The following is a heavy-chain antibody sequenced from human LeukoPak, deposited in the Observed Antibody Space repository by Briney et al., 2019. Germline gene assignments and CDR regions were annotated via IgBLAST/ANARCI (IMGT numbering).Heavy chain of an antibody. Sequence: SETLSLTCAVYGGSFSGYYWSWIRQPPGKGLEWIGEINHSGSTNYNPSLKSRVTISVDTSKNQFSLKLSPVTAADTAVYYCARHGCSSTSCYYYFDYWGQGTLVTVSS. D-gene: IGHD2-2*01. CDR3: ARHGCSSTSCYYYFDY. V-gene: IGHV4-34*01. J-gene: IGHJ4*02. CDR1: GGSFSGYY. CDR2: INHSGST.